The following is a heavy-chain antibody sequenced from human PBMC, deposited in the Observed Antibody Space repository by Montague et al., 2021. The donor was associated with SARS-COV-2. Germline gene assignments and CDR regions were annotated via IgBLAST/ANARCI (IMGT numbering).Heavy chain of an antibody. CDR1: GGSFNDYY. J-gene: IGHJ4*02. D-gene: IGHD3-22*01. CDR2: INHGGIT. CDR3: ARGHQGVAMIVVVMIGVEYYFDY. Sequence: SETLSLTCAVYGGSFNDYYWSWIRQPPGKGLEWIGEINHGGITNYSPSLKSRVTISADTSKNQFSLKLKSVTAADTANYYCARGHQGVAMIVVVMIGVEYYFDYWGQGSLVTVSS. V-gene: IGHV4-34*01.